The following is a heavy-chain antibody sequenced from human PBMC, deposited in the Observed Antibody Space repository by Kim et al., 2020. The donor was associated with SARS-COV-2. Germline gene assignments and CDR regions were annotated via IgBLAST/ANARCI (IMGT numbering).Heavy chain of an antibody. D-gene: IGHD2-15*01. Sequence: ASVKVSCKASGYTFTDYYMHWVRQAPGQGLEWMGWMNPNSGGTNYAQKFQGRVTMTRDTSISTAYMELSRLRSDDTAVYYCASPQKAAADAFDIWGQGTMLTVSS. V-gene: IGHV1-2*02. CDR2: MNPNSGGT. J-gene: IGHJ3*02. CDR3: ASPQKAAADAFDI. CDR1: GYTFTDYY.